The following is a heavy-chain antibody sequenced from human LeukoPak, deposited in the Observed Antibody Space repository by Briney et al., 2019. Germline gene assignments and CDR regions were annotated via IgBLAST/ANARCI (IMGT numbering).Heavy chain of an antibody. V-gene: IGHV3-21*01. D-gene: IGHD2-2*01. CDR3: ARDPPYDTSYLGYFDY. Sequence: GGSLRLSCAASGFTFSSYSMNWVRQAPGKGLEWVSSISSSSSYIYYADSVKGRFAISRDNAKNSLYLQMNSLRVEDTAVYYCARDPPYDTSYLGYFDYWGQGTLVTVSS. CDR1: GFTFSSYS. J-gene: IGHJ4*02. CDR2: ISSSSSYI.